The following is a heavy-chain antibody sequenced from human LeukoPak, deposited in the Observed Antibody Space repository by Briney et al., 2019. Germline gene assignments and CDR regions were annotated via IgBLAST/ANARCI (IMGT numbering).Heavy chain of an antibody. J-gene: IGHJ4*02. V-gene: IGHV4-34*01. Sequence: PSETLSLTCAVSGGSFSGYYWSWIRQPPGKGLEWIGEINHSGSTNYNPSPKSRVTISVDTSNNQFSLKLSSVTAADTAVYYCARPIYYYGSGSFAYWGQGTLVTVSS. D-gene: IGHD3-10*01. CDR1: GGSFSGYY. CDR3: ARPIYYYGSGSFAY. CDR2: INHSGST.